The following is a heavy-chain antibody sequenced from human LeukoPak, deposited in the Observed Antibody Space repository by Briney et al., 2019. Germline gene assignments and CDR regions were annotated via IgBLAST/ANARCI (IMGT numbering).Heavy chain of an antibody. V-gene: IGHV1-18*01. Sequence: ASVKVSCKASGYTFTSYGISWVRQAPGQGLEWMGWISAYNGKTNYAQKFQGRITTTTDTSTSTAYMELRSLRSDDTAVYYCAREGYYGSGSYPYYYGMDVWGQGTTVTVSS. CDR2: ISAYNGKT. J-gene: IGHJ6*02. CDR3: AREGYYGSGSYPYYYGMDV. CDR1: GYTFTSYG. D-gene: IGHD3-10*01.